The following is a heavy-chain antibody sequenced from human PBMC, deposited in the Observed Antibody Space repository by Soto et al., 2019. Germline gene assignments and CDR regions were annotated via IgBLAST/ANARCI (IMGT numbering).Heavy chain of an antibody. J-gene: IGHJ6*02. CDR1: RFTFSNYW. CDR2: IKEDGSKK. Sequence: DVQLVESGGGLVQPGGSLRLSCAAYRFTFSNYWMTWVRQAPGKGLEWVANIKEDGSKKSHVDSVKGRFTVSRDNAKNSLYLQMNSLRAEDTAVYYCARAAYRGDGLDVWGQGTTVTVS. V-gene: IGHV3-7*04. D-gene: IGHD2-2*02. CDR3: ARAAYRGDGLDV.